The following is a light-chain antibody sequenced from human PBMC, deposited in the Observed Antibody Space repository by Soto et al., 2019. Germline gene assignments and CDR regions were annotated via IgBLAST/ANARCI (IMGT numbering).Light chain of an antibody. V-gene: IGKV4-1*01. J-gene: IGKJ1*01. CDR1: QSVLYSSNNKNY. Sequence: DIVMTQSPDSLAVTLGERATINCKSSQSVLYSSNNKNYLAWYQQKPGKPPKLLIYWASTRESGVPDRFSGRGSGTDFTLILSSLQAEDVAGYYCRQYYSTPTFGQWTKFEIK. CDR3: RQYYSTPT. CDR2: WAS.